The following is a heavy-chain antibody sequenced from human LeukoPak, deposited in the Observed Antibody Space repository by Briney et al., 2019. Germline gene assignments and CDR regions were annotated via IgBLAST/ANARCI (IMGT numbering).Heavy chain of an antibody. Sequence: PSETLSLTCTVSGDSISSYHWTWIRQPPGRGLEWIGYVYYSGSTNYNPSLKSRVTISLDTSNNQFSPKLSSVTAADTAIYYCATYTRHCSGGTCYSIDYWGQGTLVTVSS. J-gene: IGHJ4*02. V-gene: IGHV4-59*08. D-gene: IGHD2-15*01. CDR1: GDSISSYH. CDR3: ATYTRHCSGGTCYSIDY. CDR2: VYYSGST.